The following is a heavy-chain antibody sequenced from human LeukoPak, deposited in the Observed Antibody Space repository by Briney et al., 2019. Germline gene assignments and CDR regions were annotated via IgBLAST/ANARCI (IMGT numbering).Heavy chain of an antibody. Sequence: SETLSLTCAVYGDSFSRYYWTWIRQPPGKGLEWLGEINPSGSPDYNPSLKSRVTISVDTSKSQFSLRLTSVTAADTAVYYCASVRHDPLEYYYYIDVWGKGTTVTVSS. CDR2: INPSGSP. V-gene: IGHV4-34*01. CDR1: GDSFSRYY. J-gene: IGHJ6*03. D-gene: IGHD2/OR15-2a*01. CDR3: ASVRHDPLEYYYYIDV.